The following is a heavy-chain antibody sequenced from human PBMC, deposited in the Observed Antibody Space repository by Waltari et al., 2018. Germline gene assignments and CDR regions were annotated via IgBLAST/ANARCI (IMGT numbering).Heavy chain of an antibody. CDR1: GDSVSSTSAQ. CDR2: TYYRSKWYN. CDR3: ARDERYTLAFDI. V-gene: IGHV6-1*01. J-gene: IGHJ3*02. Sequence: QVQLPQSGPGLVKPSQTLSLTCAISGDSVSSTSAQGHWIAQSTSRGLEWLGRTYYRSKWYNDYAVSVKSRITINPDTSKNQFSLQLNSVTPEDTAVYYCARDERYTLAFDIWGQGTMVTVSS. D-gene: IGHD1-20*01.